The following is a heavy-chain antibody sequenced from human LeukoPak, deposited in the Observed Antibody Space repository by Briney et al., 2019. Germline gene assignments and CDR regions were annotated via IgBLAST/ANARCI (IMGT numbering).Heavy chain of an antibody. CDR2: IYYSGST. V-gene: IGHV4-59*01. CDR1: GGSISSYY. D-gene: IGHD1-1*01. Sequence: ASETLSLTCTVSGGSISSYYWSWIRRPPGKGLEWIGYIYYSGSTNYNPSLKSRVTISVDTSKNQFSLKLSSVTAADTAVYYCARASTKLGLDYWDQGTLVTVSS. CDR3: ARASTKLGLDY. J-gene: IGHJ4*02.